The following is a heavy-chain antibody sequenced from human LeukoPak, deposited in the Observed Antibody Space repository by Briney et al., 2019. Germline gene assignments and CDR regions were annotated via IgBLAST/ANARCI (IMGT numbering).Heavy chain of an antibody. D-gene: IGHD3-22*01. CDR3: AKLGDDSSGYRFDY. CDR2: ISGSGGST. CDR1: GFTFSNYP. Sequence: GGSLRLSCAASGFTFSNYPMSWVRQAPGKGLEWVSVISGSGGSTYYADSVKGWFTISRDNSKNTLYLQMNSLRAEDTAVYYCAKLGDDSSGYRFDYWGQGTLVTVSS. J-gene: IGHJ4*02. V-gene: IGHV3-23*01.